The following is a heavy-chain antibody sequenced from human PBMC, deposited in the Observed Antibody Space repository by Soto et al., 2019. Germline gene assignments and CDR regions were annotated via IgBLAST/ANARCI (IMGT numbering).Heavy chain of an antibody. D-gene: IGHD3-10*01. CDR2: IYTSGIT. J-gene: IGHJ6*02. Sequence: PSETLSLTCTVSGGSISSYYWTWIRQPAGKGLEWIGRIYTSGITNYNPSLKSRVTMSIDTSKSQFSLKLSSVTAADAALYYCARSPNYYYYGFDVWGQGTAVTV. CDR1: GGSISSYY. V-gene: IGHV4-4*07. CDR3: ARSPNYYYYGFDV.